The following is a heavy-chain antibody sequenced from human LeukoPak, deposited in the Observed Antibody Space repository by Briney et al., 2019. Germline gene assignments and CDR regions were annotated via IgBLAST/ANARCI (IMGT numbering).Heavy chain of an antibody. CDR1: GFTFSSYA. CDR3: AKDRQSIVVVIIDY. CDR2: ISGSGGST. J-gene: IGHJ4*02. D-gene: IGHD3-22*01. Sequence: GGSLRLSCAASGFTFSSYAMSWVRQAPGKGLEWVSAISGSGGSTYYADSVKGRFTISRGNSKNTLYLQMNSLRAEDTAVYYCAKDRQSIVVVIIDYWGQGTLVTVSS. V-gene: IGHV3-23*01.